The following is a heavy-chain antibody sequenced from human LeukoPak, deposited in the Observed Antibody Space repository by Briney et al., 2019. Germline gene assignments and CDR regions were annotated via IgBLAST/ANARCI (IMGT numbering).Heavy chain of an antibody. CDR2: ISSDGSNN. Sequence: PGRSLRLSCAASGFTFSTYSMHWVRQAPGKGLEWMAVISSDGSNNYYADSVKGRFTISRDDSKNTLYLQMNSLRAEDTAVYYCARGYYYDSSGYYSDFDYWGQGTLVTVSS. D-gene: IGHD3-22*01. CDR3: ARGYYYDSSGYYSDFDY. J-gene: IGHJ4*02. V-gene: IGHV3-30*04. CDR1: GFTFSTYS.